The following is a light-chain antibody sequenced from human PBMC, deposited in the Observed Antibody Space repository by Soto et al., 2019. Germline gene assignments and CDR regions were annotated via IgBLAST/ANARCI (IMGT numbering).Light chain of an antibody. J-gene: IGKJ1*01. CDR1: QSVSSSY. CDR2: GAS. V-gene: IGKV3-20*01. CDR3: QQYGSSPRT. Sequence: EIVLTQSPGTLSLSPGERATLSCRASQSVSSSYLAWYQQKPGQAPRLLIYGASSRATGIPDRFSGSGSGTGFTPTISRLEPEDFAVYYCQQYGSSPRTFGQGTKVEIK.